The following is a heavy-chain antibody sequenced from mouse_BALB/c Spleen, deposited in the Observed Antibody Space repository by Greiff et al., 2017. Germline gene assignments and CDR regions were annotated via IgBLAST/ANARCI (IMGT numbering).Heavy chain of an antibody. CDR1: GFTFSSYA. Sequence: EVQLVESGGGLVKPGGSLKLSCAASGFTFSSYAMSWVRQSPEKRLEWVAEISSGGSYTYYPDTVTGRFTISRDNAKNTLYLEMSSLRSEDTAMYYCASNYGPFAYWGQGTLVTVSA. V-gene: IGHV5-9-4*01. D-gene: IGHD1-1*02. J-gene: IGHJ3*01. CDR3: ASNYGPFAY. CDR2: ISSGGSYT.